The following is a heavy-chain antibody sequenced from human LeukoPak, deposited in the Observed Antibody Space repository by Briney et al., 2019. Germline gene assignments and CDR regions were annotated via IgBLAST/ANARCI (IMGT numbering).Heavy chain of an antibody. CDR3: TRGAGTSWFDY. J-gene: IGHJ4*02. CDR2: INPSGSST. Sequence: ASVKVSCKASGYTFTSYYMHWVRQAPGQGLEWMGIINPSGSSTSYAQKFQGRATMTRDMSTSTVYMELSSLTSDDTAVYYCTRGAGTSWFDYWGQGSLVTVSS. CDR1: GYTFTSYY. D-gene: IGHD2-2*01. V-gene: IGHV1-46*01.